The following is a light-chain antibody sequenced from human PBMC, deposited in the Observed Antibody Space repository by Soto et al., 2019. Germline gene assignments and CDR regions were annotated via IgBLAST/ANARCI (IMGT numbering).Light chain of an antibody. V-gene: IGLV2-14*01. Sequence: QSALTQPASVSGSPGQSITISCTGTSSDVGGYKYVSWYQHYPGKAPKLMIYEVSNRPSGVSNRFSGSKSGNMASLTISGLQAEDEADYYCISYTTSSTVVFGGGTKLTVL. CDR3: ISYTTSSTVV. CDR1: SSDVGGYKY. CDR2: EVS. J-gene: IGLJ2*01.